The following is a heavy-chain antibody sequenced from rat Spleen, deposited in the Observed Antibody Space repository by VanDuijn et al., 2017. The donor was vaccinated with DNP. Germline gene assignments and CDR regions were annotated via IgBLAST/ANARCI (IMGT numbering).Heavy chain of an antibody. CDR2: ISYSGST. V-gene: IGHV3-1*01. CDR1: GYSITSNY. Sequence: EVQLQESGSGLVKPSQSLSLTCSVTGYSITSNYWGWIRQFPGNKMEYIGHISYSGSTNYNPSLKSRLSITRDTPKNHFLLHLNSVTTEDTATYYCARWTRYFDYWGQGIMVTVSS. J-gene: IGHJ2*01. CDR3: ARWTRYFDY. D-gene: IGHD1-7*01.